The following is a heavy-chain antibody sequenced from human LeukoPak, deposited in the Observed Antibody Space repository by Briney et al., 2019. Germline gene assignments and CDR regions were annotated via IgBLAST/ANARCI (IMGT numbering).Heavy chain of an antibody. CDR3: GRNEWLRVDY. D-gene: IGHD5-12*01. V-gene: IGHV3-43*02. CDR2: ISGDGGVT. Sequence: GGSLRLSCAASGFTFKNYAMHWIRQAPGKGLEWVALISGDGGVTDYADSVKGRFTISRDNAKNSLYLQMNSLRAEDTAVYYCGRNEWLRVDYWGQGTLVTVSS. J-gene: IGHJ4*02. CDR1: GFTFKNYA.